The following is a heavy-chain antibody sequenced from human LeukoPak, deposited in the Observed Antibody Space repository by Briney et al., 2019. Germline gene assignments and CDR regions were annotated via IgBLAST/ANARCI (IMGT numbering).Heavy chain of an antibody. V-gene: IGHV3-30*02. J-gene: IGHJ4*02. CDR2: IRSDGSNK. D-gene: IGHD1-14*01. CDR3: AKDSRNLPFDY. CDR1: GFTFSVSG. Sequence: PGGSLRLSCAASGFTFSVSGMHWVRQAPGKGLEWVAFIRSDGSNKYYADSVKGRFTISRDNSKNTLYLQMHSLRAEDTAVYYCAKDSRNLPFDYWGQGTLVTVSS.